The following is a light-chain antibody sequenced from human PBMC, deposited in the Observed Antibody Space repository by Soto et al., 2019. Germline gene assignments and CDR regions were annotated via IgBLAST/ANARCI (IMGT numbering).Light chain of an antibody. CDR2: DAS. V-gene: IGKV1-5*01. Sequence: DIQMTQSPSTLSASVGDRVAITCRASQTITTWLAWFQQKPGKAPKLLIYDASTLESGVPSRFSGSGSGTEFTLTISSLQPDDIATYCCQQYNSFWTFGQGTKVEIK. CDR3: QQYNSFWT. J-gene: IGKJ1*01. CDR1: QTITTW.